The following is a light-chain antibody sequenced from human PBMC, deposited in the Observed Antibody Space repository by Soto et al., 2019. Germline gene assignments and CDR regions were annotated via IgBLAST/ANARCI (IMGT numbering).Light chain of an antibody. CDR2: GNS. J-gene: IGLJ3*02. V-gene: IGLV1-40*01. Sequence: QSVLTQPPSVSGAPGQRVTISCTGSSSNIGAGYDVHWYQQLPGTAPKHLIYGNSNRPSGVPDRFSGSKSGTSASLAITGLQAEDEADYYYQSYDSSLSGWVFGGGTKLTVL. CDR1: SSNIGAGYD. CDR3: QSYDSSLSGWV.